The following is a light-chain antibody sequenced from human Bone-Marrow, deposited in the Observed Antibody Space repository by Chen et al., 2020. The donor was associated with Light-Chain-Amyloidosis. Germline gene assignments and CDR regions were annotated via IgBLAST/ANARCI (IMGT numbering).Light chain of an antibody. J-gene: IGLJ2*01. CDR2: DDT. Sequence: SYVLTQPPSVSAAPGKTASLICEGANIGSKSVHWYPQMLGQAPVLALYDDTGRPSGIPERFSGSNSWNTATLTISRVESGDEADYYCQVWDSSGDHPVFGGGIKLTVL. CDR1: NIGSKS. V-gene: IGLV3-21*03. CDR3: QVWDSSGDHPV.